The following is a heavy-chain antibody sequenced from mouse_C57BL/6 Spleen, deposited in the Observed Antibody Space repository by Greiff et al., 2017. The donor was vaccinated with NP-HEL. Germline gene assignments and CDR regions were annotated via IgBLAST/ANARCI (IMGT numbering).Heavy chain of an antibody. Sequence: QVQLQQSGAELVKPGASVKMSCKASGYTFTSYWITWVKQRPGQGLEWIGDLYPGSGSTNYNEKFKSKATLTVDTSSSTAYMQLSSLTSEDSAVYYCARDPVNYFDYWGQGTTLTVSS. J-gene: IGHJ2*01. V-gene: IGHV1-55*01. D-gene: IGHD2-12*01. CDR1: GYTFTSYW. CDR3: ARDPVNYFDY. CDR2: LYPGSGST.